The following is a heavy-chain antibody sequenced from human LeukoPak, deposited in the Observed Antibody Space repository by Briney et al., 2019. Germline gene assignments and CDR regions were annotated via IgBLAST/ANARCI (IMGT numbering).Heavy chain of an antibody. CDR1: GNTFTRYA. Sequence: GASVKVSCKASGNTFTRYAMNWVRQAPGQGLEWMGWINTNTGKPSYAQGFTGRFVFSLDTSVSTTYLQISSLKAEDTAVYYCARGLKVGAFDLRGQGTMVTVSS. J-gene: IGHJ3*01. CDR2: INTNTGKP. D-gene: IGHD1-26*01. V-gene: IGHV7-4-1*02. CDR3: ARGLKVGAFDL.